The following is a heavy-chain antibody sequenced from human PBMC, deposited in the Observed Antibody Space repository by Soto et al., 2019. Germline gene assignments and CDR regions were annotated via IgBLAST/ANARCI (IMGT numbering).Heavy chain of an antibody. V-gene: IGHV1-2*02. CDR2: IDPDTGGT. CDR3: AKNLLVTMPDALDM. J-gene: IGHJ3*02. D-gene: IGHD3-10*01. Sequence: GASVKVSCKTSGYIFTAYYIHWVRQAPGQGLEWMGWIDPDTGGTNYAQKFQGRVTMTRVTSTTTANLELSRLTSDDTAVYYCAKNLLVTMPDALDMWGQGTMVTVSS. CDR1: GYIFTAYY.